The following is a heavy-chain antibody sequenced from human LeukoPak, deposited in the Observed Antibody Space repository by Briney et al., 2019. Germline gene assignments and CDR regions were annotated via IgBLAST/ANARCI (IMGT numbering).Heavy chain of an antibody. D-gene: IGHD5-12*01. V-gene: IGHV3-21*01. CDR3: ARTGLYSGYGIDY. CDR2: ISSRSSYI. J-gene: IGHJ4*02. Sequence: GGSLRLSCAASGFTFSSYSMNWVRQAPGKGLEWVSSISSRSSYIYYADSVKGRFTISRDNAKNSLYLQMNSLRAEDTAVYYCARTGLYSGYGIDYWGQGTLVTVSS. CDR1: GFTFSSYS.